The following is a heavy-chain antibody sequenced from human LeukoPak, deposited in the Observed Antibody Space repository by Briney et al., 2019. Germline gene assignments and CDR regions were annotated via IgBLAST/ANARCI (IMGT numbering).Heavy chain of an antibody. CDR3: ARVPAAPRLYMDV. J-gene: IGHJ6*02. CDR2: IYYSGST. Sequence: SETLSLTCTVSSVSVNSYYWSWIRQPPGKGLEWIGYIYYSGSTNYNPSLKSRVTISVDTSKNQFSLKLSSVTAADTAVYYCARVPAAPRLYMDVWGQGTTVIVSS. D-gene: IGHD2-2*01. V-gene: IGHV4-59*02. CDR1: SVSVNSYY.